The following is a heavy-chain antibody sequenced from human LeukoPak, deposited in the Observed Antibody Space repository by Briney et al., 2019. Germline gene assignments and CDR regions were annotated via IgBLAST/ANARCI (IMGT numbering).Heavy chain of an antibody. D-gene: IGHD2-2*01. CDR1: GFTFSDHY. CDR3: ARLVVVPAAKRGYYYHYGMDV. CDR2: TRNKANSYTT. Sequence: GGSLRLSCAASGFTFSDHYMDWVRQAPGKGLEWVGRTRNKANSYTTEYAASVKGRFTISRDDSKNSLYLQMNSLKTEDTAVYYCARLVVVPAAKRGYYYHYGMDVWGQGATVTVSS. V-gene: IGHV3-72*01. J-gene: IGHJ6*02.